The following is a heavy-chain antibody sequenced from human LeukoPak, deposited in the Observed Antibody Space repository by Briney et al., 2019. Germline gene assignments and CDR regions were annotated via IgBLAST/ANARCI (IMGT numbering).Heavy chain of an antibody. CDR1: GFTFSSYG. CDR3: AKGPDSSGSYYFDY. CDR2: ISCDGSNK. D-gene: IGHD3-22*01. V-gene: IGHV3-30*18. J-gene: IGHJ4*02. Sequence: GGSLRLSCAASGFTFSSYGMHWVRQAPGKGLEWVAVISCDGSNKYYADSVKGRFTISRDNSKNTLYLQMNSLRAEDTAVYYCAKGPDSSGSYYFDYWGQGTLVTVSS.